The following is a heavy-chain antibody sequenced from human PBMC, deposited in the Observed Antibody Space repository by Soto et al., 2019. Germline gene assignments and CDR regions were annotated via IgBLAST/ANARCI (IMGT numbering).Heavy chain of an antibody. J-gene: IGHJ5*02. CDR3: ARETNIAAAGTGPFVDP. V-gene: IGHV1-46*01. Sequence: ASVKVSCKASGDTFTSYSMRWVRQAPGQGLEWMGIINPSGGSTSYAQKFQGRVTMTRDTSISTAYMELSRLRSDDTAVYYCARETNIAAAGTGPFVDPWGQGTLVTVSS. CDR2: INPSGGST. CDR1: GDTFTSYS. D-gene: IGHD6-13*01.